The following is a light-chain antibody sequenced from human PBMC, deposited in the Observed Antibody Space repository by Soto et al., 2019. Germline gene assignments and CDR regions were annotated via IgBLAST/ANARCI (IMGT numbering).Light chain of an antibody. CDR1: QGISSY. Sequence: DIQLTQSPSFLSASVGDRVTITCRASQGISSYLAWYQQKPGKAPKLLIYAASTLQSGVPSRFSGRKSETEFTLTIISVQAEDFATYYCQQLNGYPPITFGQGTRLEIK. CDR2: AAS. V-gene: IGKV1-9*01. J-gene: IGKJ5*01. CDR3: QQLNGYPPIT.